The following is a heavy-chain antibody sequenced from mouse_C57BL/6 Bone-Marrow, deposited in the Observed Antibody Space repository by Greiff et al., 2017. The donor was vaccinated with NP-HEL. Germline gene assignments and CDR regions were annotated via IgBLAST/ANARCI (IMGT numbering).Heavy chain of an antibody. D-gene: IGHD1-1*01. Sequence: VQLQQSGPGLVQPSQSLSITCTVSGFSLTSYGVHWVRQSPGKGLEWLGVIWRGGSTDYNAAFISRLSISKDNSKSQVFFKMNSLQADDTAIYYCARNPIYYGSSYGYFDVWGTGTTVTVSS. CDR3: ARNPIYYGSSYGYFDV. CDR2: IWRGGST. J-gene: IGHJ1*03. CDR1: GFSLTSYG. V-gene: IGHV2-2*01.